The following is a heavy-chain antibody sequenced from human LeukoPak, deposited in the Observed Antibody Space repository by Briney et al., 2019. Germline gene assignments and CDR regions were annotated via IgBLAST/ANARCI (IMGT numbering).Heavy chain of an antibody. D-gene: IGHD1-26*01. CDR3: ARGGRGGSNHFDY. V-gene: IGHV1-18*01. CDR2: ISGYNGNT. CDR1: GYTFTTSG. J-gene: IGHJ4*02. Sequence: GASVNVSCKASGYTFTTSGITWVRQAPGQRLEWMGWISGYNGNTKYGQDFQGRVTMTTDTSTTTAYMELRSLRSADTAVYFCARGGRGGSNHFDYWGQGTLVTVSS.